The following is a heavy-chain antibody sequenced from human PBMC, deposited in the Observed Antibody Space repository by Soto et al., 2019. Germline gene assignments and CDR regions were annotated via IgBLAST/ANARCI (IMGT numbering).Heavy chain of an antibody. V-gene: IGHV4-61*01. J-gene: IGHJ4*02. CDR1: GGSVSSGSYY. CDR3: ASGRVALTGFDY. D-gene: IGHD1-26*01. Sequence: PSETLSLTCTVSGGSVSSGSYYWSWIRQPPGKGLEWIGYIYYSGSTNYNPSLKSRVTISVDTSKNQFSLKLSSVTAADTAVYYCASGRVALTGFDYWGQGTLVTVSS. CDR2: IYYSGST.